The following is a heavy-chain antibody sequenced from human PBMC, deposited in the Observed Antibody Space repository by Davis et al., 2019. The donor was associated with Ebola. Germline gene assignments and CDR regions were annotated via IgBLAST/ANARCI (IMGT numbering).Heavy chain of an antibody. CDR2: INPNSGGT. D-gene: IGHD3-16*01. V-gene: IGHV1-2*06. Sequence: ASVKVSCKASGYTFTGYYMHWVRQAPGQGLEWMGRINPNSGGTNYAQKFQGRVTMTRDTSISTAYMELSSLRSEDTAVYYCARGFKYYDVGGPGWRGMDVWGQGTTVTVSS. CDR1: GYTFTGYY. J-gene: IGHJ6*02. CDR3: ARGFKYYDVGGPGWRGMDV.